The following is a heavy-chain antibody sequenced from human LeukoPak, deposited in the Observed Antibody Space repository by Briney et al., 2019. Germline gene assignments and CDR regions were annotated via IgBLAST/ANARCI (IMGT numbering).Heavy chain of an antibody. V-gene: IGHV4-34*01. J-gene: IGHJ4*02. CDR1: GVSFIEYY. D-gene: IGHD4-17*01. CDR3: TTMTTGTNY. Sequence: SETLSLTWAVSGVSFIEYYWSWVRQTPGKGLEWIGEINHSGYTNDSPSLKSQVTISSDTSRKQFSLNLRSVTVADTGIYYCTTMTTGTNYWGQGSLVTVSS. CDR2: INHSGYT.